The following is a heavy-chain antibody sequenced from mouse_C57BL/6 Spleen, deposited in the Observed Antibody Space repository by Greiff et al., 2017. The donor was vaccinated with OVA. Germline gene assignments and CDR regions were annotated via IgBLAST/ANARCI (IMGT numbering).Heavy chain of an antibody. D-gene: IGHD1-2*01. V-gene: IGHV1-52*01. CDR1: GYTFTSYW. J-gene: IGHJ2*01. Sequence: QVQLQQPGAELVRPGSSVKLSCKASGYTFTSYWMHWVKQRPIQGLEWIGNIDPSDSETHYNQKFKDKATLTVDKSSSTAYMQLSSLTSEDSAVYYCAMNDYGPYFDYWGQGTTLTVSS. CDR3: AMNDYGPYFDY. CDR2: IDPSDSET.